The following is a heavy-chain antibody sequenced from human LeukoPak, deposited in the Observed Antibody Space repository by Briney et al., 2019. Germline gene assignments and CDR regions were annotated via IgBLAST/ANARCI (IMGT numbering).Heavy chain of an antibody. J-gene: IGHJ4*02. CDR2: IHHSGST. V-gene: IGHV4-4*02. CDR1: GDSISTAHW. D-gene: IGHD6-19*01. Sequence: SETLSLTCAVSGDSISTAHWWSWVRLPPGKGLGWIGEIHHSGSTNSDPSLKSRVTISVDKSKNQFSLNLSSVTAADTAVCYCARKIAVAPSYLDYWGQGTLVTVSS. CDR3: ARKIAVAPSYLDY.